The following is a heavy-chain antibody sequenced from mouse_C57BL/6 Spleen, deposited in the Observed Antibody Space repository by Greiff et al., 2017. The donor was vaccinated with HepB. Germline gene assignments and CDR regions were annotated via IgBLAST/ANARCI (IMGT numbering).Heavy chain of an antibody. Sequence: VQLQQSGPELVKPGDSVKISCKASGYSFTGYFMNWVMQSHGKSLEWIGRINPYNGDTFYNQKFKGKATLTVDKSSSTAHMELRSLTSEDSAVYYCARSNYGSSYSFAYWGQGTLVTVSA. CDR2: INPYNGDT. CDR3: ARSNYGSSYSFAY. CDR1: GYSFTGYF. V-gene: IGHV1-20*01. D-gene: IGHD1-1*01. J-gene: IGHJ3*01.